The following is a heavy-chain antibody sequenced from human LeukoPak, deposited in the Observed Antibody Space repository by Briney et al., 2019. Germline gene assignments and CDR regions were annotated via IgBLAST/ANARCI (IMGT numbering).Heavy chain of an antibody. V-gene: IGHV4-39*07. CDR1: GGSISSSSYY. J-gene: IGHJ5*02. CDR2: IYYSGST. Sequence: SETLSLTCTVSGGSISSSSYYWGWIRQPPGKGLEWIGSIYYSGSTYYNPSLKSRVTISVDTSKNQFSLKLSSVTAADTAVYYCARVDGDYNNWFDPWGRGTLVTVSS. CDR3: ARVDGDYNNWFDP. D-gene: IGHD4-17*01.